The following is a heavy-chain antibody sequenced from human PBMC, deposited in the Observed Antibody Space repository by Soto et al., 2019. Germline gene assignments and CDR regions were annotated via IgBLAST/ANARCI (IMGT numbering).Heavy chain of an antibody. J-gene: IGHJ4*02. CDR3: AKSKTTYCGGDCYSDY. CDR2: ISGSGGST. Sequence: PGGSLRLSCAASGFTFSSYAMSWVRQAPGKGLEWVSAISGSGGSTYYADSVKGRFTISRDNSKNTPYLQMNSLRAEDTAVYYCAKSKTTYCGGDCYSDYWGQGTLVTVSS. CDR1: GFTFSSYA. V-gene: IGHV3-23*01. D-gene: IGHD2-21*02.